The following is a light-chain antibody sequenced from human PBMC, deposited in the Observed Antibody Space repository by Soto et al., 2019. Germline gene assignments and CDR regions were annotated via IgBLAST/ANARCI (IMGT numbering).Light chain of an antibody. J-gene: IGKJ5*01. V-gene: IGKV2-28*01. CDR3: IQALQTTII. CDR2: LGS. Sequence: DIVMTQSPLSLPVTPGEPASISCRSSQSLLHSNGYNYLDWYLQKPGQSPQLLIYLGSNRASGDPDKFSVSGSGTDFTLKMSRVEDEDVGVYYCIQALQTTIILGRGTRLDIK. CDR1: QSLLHSNGYNY.